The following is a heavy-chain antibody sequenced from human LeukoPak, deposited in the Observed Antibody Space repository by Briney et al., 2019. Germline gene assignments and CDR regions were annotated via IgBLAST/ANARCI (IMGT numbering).Heavy chain of an antibody. V-gene: IGHV3-21*01. CDR3: ARAQRVVVATTYYYYYYMDV. Sequence: GGSLRLSCAASGFTLSSYTMNWVRQAPGKGLEWVSSISSSSSYIYYADSVKGRFTISRDNAKNSLYLQMSSLRAEDTAVYYCARAQRVVVATTYYYYYYMDVWGKGTTVTVSS. J-gene: IGHJ6*03. CDR2: ISSSSSYI. D-gene: IGHD2-15*01. CDR1: GFTLSSYT.